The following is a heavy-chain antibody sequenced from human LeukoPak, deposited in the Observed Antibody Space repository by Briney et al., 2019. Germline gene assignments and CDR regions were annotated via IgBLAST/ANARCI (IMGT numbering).Heavy chain of an antibody. D-gene: IGHD3-22*01. J-gene: IGHJ5*02. CDR3: ARALYYDSSGEHNWFDP. V-gene: IGHV4-39*07. CDR1: GGSISSSSYY. CDR2: IYYSGST. Sequence: SETLSLTCTVSGGSISSSSYYWGWIRQPPGKGLEWIGSIYYSGSTYYNPSLKSRVTISVDTSKNQFSLKLSSVTAADTAVYYCARALYYDSSGEHNWFDPWSQGTLVTVSS.